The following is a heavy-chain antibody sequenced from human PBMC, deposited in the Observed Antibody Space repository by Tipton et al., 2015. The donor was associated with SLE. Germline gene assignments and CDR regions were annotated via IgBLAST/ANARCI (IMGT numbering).Heavy chain of an antibody. Sequence: SLRLSCTTSGFNFGDYAMAWVRQGPGKVLEWISFIRINSYGGSKEYAESVRGRFTISRDDSKGIAYLQMTSLKSDDTALYYCARADTSRGAFDVWGQWTMVTVSS. CDR1: GFNFGDYA. CDR2: IRINSYGGSK. CDR3: ARADTSRGAFDV. V-gene: IGHV3-49*04. J-gene: IGHJ3*01.